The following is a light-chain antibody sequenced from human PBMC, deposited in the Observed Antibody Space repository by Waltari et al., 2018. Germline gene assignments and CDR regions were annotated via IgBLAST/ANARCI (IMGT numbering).Light chain of an antibody. Sequence: DIQMTQSPSSLSASVGDRVTITCRASQGIRNYLAWYQQKPGTVPRLLIFAASILQSGVPARFSGSGFGTDFTLTISSLQPEDVATYYCQKYNSAPAITFGQGTRVEIK. CDR3: QKYNSAPAIT. CDR1: QGIRNY. J-gene: IGKJ5*01. V-gene: IGKV1-27*01. CDR2: AAS.